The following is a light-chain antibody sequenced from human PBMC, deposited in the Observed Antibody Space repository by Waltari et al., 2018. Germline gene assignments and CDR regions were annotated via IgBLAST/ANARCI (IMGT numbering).Light chain of an antibody. V-gene: IGKV6-21*01. CDR3: QQSRSFPLT. J-gene: IGKJ4*01. CDR2: YAS. Sequence: EIVLTQSPDFQSVTPKEKVHDTCRASQDISTSLHWYQQKPDQSPKLLIKYASESFSGVPSRFSGSGSGTHFTLTINSLEAEDAATYYCQQSRSFPLTFGGGTKVEIK. CDR1: QDISTS.